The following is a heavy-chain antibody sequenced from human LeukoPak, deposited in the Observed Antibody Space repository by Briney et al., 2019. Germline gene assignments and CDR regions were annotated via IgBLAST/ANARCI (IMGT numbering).Heavy chain of an antibody. CDR2: IYYSGST. CDR1: GGSISSGDYY. CDR3: ARGLPIDY. V-gene: IGHV4-30-4*08. J-gene: IGHJ4*02. Sequence: SQTLSLSCTVSGGSISSGDYYWSWIRQPPGKGLEWIGYIYYSGSTNYNPSLKSRVTMSVDKSKNQFSLKLSSVTAADTAVYYCARGLPIDYWGQGTLVTVSS.